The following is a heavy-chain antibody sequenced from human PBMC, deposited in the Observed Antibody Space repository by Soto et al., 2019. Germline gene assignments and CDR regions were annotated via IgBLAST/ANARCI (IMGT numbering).Heavy chain of an antibody. CDR3: ARRSNGLYY. V-gene: IGHV1-18*01. Sequence: QVQLVQSGAEVKKHGASVKVSCKASGYTFTSYGISWLRQAPGQGLEWMGWISAYNGNTNYAQQLQGRLTMTTDTSTSTAYIELRSLRSDATAVDYCARRSNGLYYCGKGTLVTVSS. CDR2: ISAYNGNT. CDR1: GYTFTSYG. D-gene: IGHD4-4*01. J-gene: IGHJ4*02.